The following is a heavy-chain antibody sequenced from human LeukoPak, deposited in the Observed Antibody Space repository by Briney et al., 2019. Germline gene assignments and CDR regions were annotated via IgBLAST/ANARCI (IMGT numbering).Heavy chain of an antibody. V-gene: IGHV3-23*01. CDR1: GFTFSGYA. CDR3: AKGRRGGLYGSYFDY. D-gene: IGHD6-19*01. Sequence: PGGSLRLSCAASGFTFSGYAMSWVRQAPGKGLEWFSAISGSGGSTYYADSVKGRFTISRDNSKNTLYLQMNSLRAEDTAVYYCAKGRRGGLYGSYFDYWGQGTLVTVSS. CDR2: ISGSGGST. J-gene: IGHJ4*02.